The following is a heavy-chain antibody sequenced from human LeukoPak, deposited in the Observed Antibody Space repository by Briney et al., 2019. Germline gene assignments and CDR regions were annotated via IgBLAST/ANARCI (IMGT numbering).Heavy chain of an antibody. CDR1: GGTFSSYA. CDR2: IIPILGIA. CDR3: ARAHSNSNSYYYYYGMDV. D-gene: IGHD4-11*01. J-gene: IGHJ6*02. Sequence: GASVKVSCKASGGTFSSYAISWVRQAPGQGLEWMGRIIPILGIANYAQKFQGRVTITADKSTSTAYMELSSLRSEDTAVYYCARAHSNSNSYYYYYGMDVWGQGTTVTVSS. V-gene: IGHV1-69*04.